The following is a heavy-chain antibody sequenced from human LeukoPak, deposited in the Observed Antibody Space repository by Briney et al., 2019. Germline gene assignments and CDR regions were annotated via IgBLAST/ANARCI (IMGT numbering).Heavy chain of an antibody. J-gene: IGHJ4*02. V-gene: IGHV3-53*01. D-gene: IGHD4-17*01. CDR1: GFTFSSYA. Sequence: GGSLRLSCAASGFTFSSYAMSWVRQAPGKGLEWVSVFYSGGTTYYADSVKGRFTISRDSSKNTLYLQMNNLRADDTAMYFCARTSTVLKPFDYWGQGTLVTVSS. CDR3: ARTSTVLKPFDY. CDR2: FYSGGTT.